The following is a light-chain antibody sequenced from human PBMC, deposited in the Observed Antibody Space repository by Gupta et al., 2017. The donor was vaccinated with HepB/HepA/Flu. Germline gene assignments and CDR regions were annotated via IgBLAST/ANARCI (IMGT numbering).Light chain of an antibody. J-gene: IGKJ4*01. Sequence: DIQLTQSPSSLSASVGDRVTITCQASQDISTYLHWYQQKPGKAPKLVIEDASKVETGVPSRFSGSGSGTDFTFTISSLQPEDIATYYWQQDDNLLTFGGGTKVEIK. CDR3: QQDDNLLT. V-gene: IGKV1-33*01. CDR1: QDISTY. CDR2: DAS.